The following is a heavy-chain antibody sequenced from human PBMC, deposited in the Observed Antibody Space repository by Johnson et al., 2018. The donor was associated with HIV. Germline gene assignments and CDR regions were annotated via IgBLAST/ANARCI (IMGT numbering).Heavy chain of an antibody. Sequence: VQLVESGGGLVQPGGSLRLSCAASGFTFSSYAMSWVRQAPGKGLEWVSAISGSGGSTSYADSVKGRFTISRDNSKNTLYLQMNSLRAEDTAVYYCAKDGHSYGRGPDAFDIWGQGTMVTVSS. D-gene: IGHD5-18*01. CDR1: GFTFSSYA. J-gene: IGHJ3*02. V-gene: IGHV3-23*04. CDR2: ISGSGGST. CDR3: AKDGHSYGRGPDAFDI.